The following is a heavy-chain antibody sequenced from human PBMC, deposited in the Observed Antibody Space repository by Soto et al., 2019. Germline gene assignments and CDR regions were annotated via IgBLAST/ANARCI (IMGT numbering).Heavy chain of an antibody. CDR3: ARDFLGDPGAHFDY. CDR1: GYRFTDYA. CDR2: VNDHNGDT. D-gene: IGHD3-16*01. J-gene: IGHJ4*02. Sequence: QVQLVQSGAEVRKPGASVKVACKASGYRFTDYAIQWVRQAPGQSLEWLGWVNDHNGDTKYSQRFHDRVTITWDTSATTAYMELGSLRSEDTAVYYCARDFLGDPGAHFDYWGQGTLVTVSS. V-gene: IGHV1-3*01.